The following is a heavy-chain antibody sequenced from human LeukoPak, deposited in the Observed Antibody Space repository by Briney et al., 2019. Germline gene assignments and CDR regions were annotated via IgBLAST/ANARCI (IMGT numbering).Heavy chain of an antibody. V-gene: IGHV1-46*01. D-gene: IGHD4-17*01. Sequence: ASVKVSCKASGYTFTSYYMHWVRQAPGQGLEWMGIINPSGGSTSHAQKFQGRVTMTRDTSTSTVYMELSSLRSEDTAVYYCARDRTVTTRRSGFDPWGQGTLVTVSS. CDR1: GYTFTSYY. CDR2: INPSGGST. CDR3: ARDRTVTTRRSGFDP. J-gene: IGHJ5*02.